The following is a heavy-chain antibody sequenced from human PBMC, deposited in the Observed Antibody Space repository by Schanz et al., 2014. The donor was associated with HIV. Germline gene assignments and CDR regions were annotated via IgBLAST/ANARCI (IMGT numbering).Heavy chain of an antibody. Sequence: EVQLVESGGGLVKPGRSLRLSCTTSGFTFSDYPVSWLRQAPGKGLEWVSSIGDNTHYADSVKGRFTISRDNSRDTLYLQMNSLRAEDTAVYFCAKPEYDSSGNSQSHFDYWGQGTLVTVSS. J-gene: IGHJ4*02. D-gene: IGHD3-22*01. CDR1: GFTFSDYP. CDR2: IGDNT. V-gene: IGHV3-23*04. CDR3: AKPEYDSSGNSQSHFDY.